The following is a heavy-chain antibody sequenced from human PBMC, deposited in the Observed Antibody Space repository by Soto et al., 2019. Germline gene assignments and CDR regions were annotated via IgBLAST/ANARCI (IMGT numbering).Heavy chain of an antibody. CDR3: AKAEYSSSFIYYYYGMDV. CDR2: ISYDGSNK. Sequence: QVQLVESGGGVVQPGRSLRLSCAASGFTFSSYGMHWVRQAPGKGLEWVAVISYDGSNKYYADSVKGRFTISRDNSKNTLYLQMNSLRAEDTAVYYCAKAEYSSSFIYYYYGMDVW. J-gene: IGHJ6*01. CDR1: GFTFSSYG. D-gene: IGHD6-6*01. V-gene: IGHV3-30*18.